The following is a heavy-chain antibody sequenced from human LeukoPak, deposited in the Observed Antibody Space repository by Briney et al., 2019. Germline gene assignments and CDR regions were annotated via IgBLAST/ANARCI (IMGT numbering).Heavy chain of an antibody. CDR1: GNTFTMNG. V-gene: IGHV1-18*01. CDR3: ASDYAVMATDPFDY. CDR2: ISAYNGNT. J-gene: IGHJ4*02. D-gene: IGHD5-12*01. Sequence: ASVKVSCKASGNTFTMNGINWVRQAPGQGLEWMGWISAYNGNTNYAQKLQGRVTMTTDTSTSTAYMELRSLRSDDAAVSYCASDYAVMATDPFDYWGQGTLVTVSS.